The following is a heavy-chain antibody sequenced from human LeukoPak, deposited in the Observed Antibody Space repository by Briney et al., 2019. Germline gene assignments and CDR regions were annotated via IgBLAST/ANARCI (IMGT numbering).Heavy chain of an antibody. D-gene: IGHD3-22*01. CDR3: ARDQGYYDGSGYVDDY. CDR2: IYYSGST. CDR1: GGSISSGDYY. Sequence: PSETLSLTCTVSGGSISSGDYYWSWIRQPPGKGLEWIGYIYYSGSTYYNPSLKSRVTISVDTSKNQFSLKLSSVTAADTAVYYCARDQGYYDGSGYVDDYWGQGTLVTVSS. J-gene: IGHJ4*02. V-gene: IGHV4-30-4*08.